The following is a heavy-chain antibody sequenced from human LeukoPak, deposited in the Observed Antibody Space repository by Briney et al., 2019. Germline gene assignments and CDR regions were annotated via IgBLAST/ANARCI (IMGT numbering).Heavy chain of an antibody. CDR1: GGSISTSNYY. CDR2: IFYSGST. J-gene: IGHJ3*02. CDR3: ARLRGRSYVPGAFDI. Sequence: PSETLSLTCTVSGGSISTSNYYWGWIRRPPGKGLEWIGNIFYSGSTYYSPSLKSRVTISLDTSRNQFSLKLSSVTAADTAVYYCARLRGRSYVPGAFDIWGQGTMVTVSS. V-gene: IGHV4-39*07. D-gene: IGHD3-16*01.